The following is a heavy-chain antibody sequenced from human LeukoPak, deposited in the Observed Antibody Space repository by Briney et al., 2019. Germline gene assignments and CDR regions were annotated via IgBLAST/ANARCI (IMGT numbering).Heavy chain of an antibody. CDR3: ARDSQQLVDFDY. D-gene: IGHD6-13*01. V-gene: IGHV1-18*01. CDR1: GYTFTSDG. J-gene: IGHJ4*02. Sequence: ASVKVSCKASGYTFTSDGISWVRQAPGQGLEWMGWISTYNGNTSYAQKLQGRVTLTTDTSTSTAYMELRSLRSDDTAVYYCARDSQQLVDFDYWGQGTLVTVSS. CDR2: ISTYNGNT.